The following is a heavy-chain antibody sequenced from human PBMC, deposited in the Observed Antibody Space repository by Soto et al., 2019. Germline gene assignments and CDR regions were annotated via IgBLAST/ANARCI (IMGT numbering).Heavy chain of an antibody. CDR1: GYTFTSYG. D-gene: IGHD1-1*01. CDR2: ISAYNGNT. J-gene: IGHJ6*02. Sequence: ASVKVSCKASGYTFTSYGISWVRQAPGQGLEWMGWISAYNGNTNYAQKLQGRVTMTTDTSTSTAYMELRSLRSDDTAVYHCARDLSDTGTYNRHYYYGMDVWGQGTTVTVSS. V-gene: IGHV1-18*01. CDR3: ARDLSDTGTYNRHYYYGMDV.